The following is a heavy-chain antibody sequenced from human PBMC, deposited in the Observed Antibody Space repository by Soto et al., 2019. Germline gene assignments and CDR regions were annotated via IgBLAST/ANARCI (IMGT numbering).Heavy chain of an antibody. CDR2: IIPIVGTA. J-gene: IGHJ6*02. CDR3: ARDRFLSQSSRATEMSISEWETYDYYYGMDV. V-gene: IGHV1-69*13. D-gene: IGHD1-26*01. CDR1: GGTFSSYA. Sequence: GASVKVSCKASGGTFSSYAISWVRQAPGQGLEWMGGIIPIVGTANYAQKFQGRVTITAGEPTSTAYMELTSLRSEDTAEYYCARDRFLSQSSRATEMSISEWETYDYYYGMDVWGQGTTVTVSS.